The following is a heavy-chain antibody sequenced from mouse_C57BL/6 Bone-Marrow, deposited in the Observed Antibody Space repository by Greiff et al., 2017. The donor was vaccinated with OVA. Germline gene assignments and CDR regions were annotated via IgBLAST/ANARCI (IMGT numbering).Heavy chain of an antibody. CDR3: ARGTTVVEEYFDV. CDR2: ISYDGSN. CDR1: GYSITSGYY. Sequence: DVQLQESGPGLVKPSQSLSLTCSVTGYSITSGYYWNWIRQFPGNKLEWMGYISYDGSNNYNPSLKNRISITRDTSKNQFFLKLNSVTTEDTATYYCARGTTVVEEYFDVWGTGTTVTVSS. J-gene: IGHJ1*03. D-gene: IGHD1-1*01. V-gene: IGHV3-6*01.